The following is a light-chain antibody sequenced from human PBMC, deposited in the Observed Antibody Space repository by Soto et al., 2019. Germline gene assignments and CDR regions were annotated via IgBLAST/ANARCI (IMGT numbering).Light chain of an antibody. J-gene: IGKJ5*01. CDR1: QNLSRYF. CDR3: LQFFA. Sequence: QCRGALEFCPRGRPSLSCRASQNLSRYFLAWYQHKPGQAPRLLISGASRRATGIPDRFSGVGCGTDFTLSVCSLGPEAFAVYCCLQFFALGQGTRLEIK. CDR2: GAS. V-gene: IGKV3-20*01.